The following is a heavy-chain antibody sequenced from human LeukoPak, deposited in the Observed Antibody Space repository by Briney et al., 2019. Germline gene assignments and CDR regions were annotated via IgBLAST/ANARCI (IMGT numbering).Heavy chain of an antibody. CDR2: MNPNSGNT. Sequence: GASVKVSCKASGYTFTSYDINWVRQATGQGLEWMGWMNPNSGNTGYAQKFQGRVTMTRNTSISTAYMELSSLRSEDTAVYYCARGGGPYDDVWGSYRYTESYYYGMDVWGQGTTVTVSS. CDR1: GYTFTSYD. V-gene: IGHV1-8*01. J-gene: IGHJ6*02. CDR3: ARGGGPYDDVWGSYRYTESYYYGMDV. D-gene: IGHD3-16*02.